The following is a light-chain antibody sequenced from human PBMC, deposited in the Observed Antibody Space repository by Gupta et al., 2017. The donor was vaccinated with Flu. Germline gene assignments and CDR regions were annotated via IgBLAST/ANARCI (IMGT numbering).Light chain of an antibody. CDR3: ATWDDTLRGGV. J-gene: IGLJ3*02. CDR2: VDN. V-gene: IGLV1-47*01. Sequence: QSVLTQTPPASVTPGQRITIACSGSSSNIGGNYVCWYQQVPGTAPKLLIYVDNQRPSGVPDGFSGSKSGTSATLAISGLRAEEDADYYCATWDDTLRGGVFGGGTKLTVL. CDR1: SSNIGGNY.